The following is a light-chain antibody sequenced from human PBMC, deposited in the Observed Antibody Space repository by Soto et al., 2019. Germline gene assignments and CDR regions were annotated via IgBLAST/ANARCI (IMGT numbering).Light chain of an antibody. Sequence: DIQVTQSPPSLSASVGDRVTITCRASQSIGDDLNWYQYKPGKAPNLLIYAASTLHGGVPSRFSGSGSRTDFTLTISSLQREDFATYYCQHTYSIPHPFGQGTRLDIK. CDR3: QHTYSIPHP. CDR1: QSIGDD. J-gene: IGKJ5*01. CDR2: AAS. V-gene: IGKV1-39*01.